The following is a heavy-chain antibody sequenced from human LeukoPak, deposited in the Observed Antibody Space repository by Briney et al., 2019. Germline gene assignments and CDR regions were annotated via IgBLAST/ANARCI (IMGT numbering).Heavy chain of an antibody. Sequence: ESAPTLVNPTRTLTLSCTFSGFSLTPTGVGLGWIRQPPGNALEWLALISWNDDKRYSPSLKTRLTITKDTSKNQVVLTMTNMDPVDTATYYCVHGRADYYYGSGSYWFEYWGQGTLVTVSS. J-gene: IGHJ4*02. V-gene: IGHV2-5*01. CDR3: VHGRADYYYGSGSYWFEY. D-gene: IGHD3-10*01. CDR2: ISWNDDK. CDR1: GFSLTPTGVG.